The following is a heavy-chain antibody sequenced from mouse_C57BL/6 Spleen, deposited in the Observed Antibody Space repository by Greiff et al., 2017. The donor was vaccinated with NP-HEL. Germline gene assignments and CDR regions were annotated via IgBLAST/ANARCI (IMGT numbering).Heavy chain of an antibody. V-gene: IGHV3-6*01. CDR3: ATGTLYYFDY. CDR2: ISYDGSN. J-gene: IGHJ2*01. D-gene: IGHD4-1*01. Sequence: DVQLQESGPGLVKPSQSLSLTCSVTGYSITSGYYWNWIRQFPGNKLEWMGYISYDGSNNYNPSLKNRISITRDTSKNQFFLKLNSVTTEDTATYYCATGTLYYFDYWGQGTTLTVSS. CDR1: GYSITSGYY.